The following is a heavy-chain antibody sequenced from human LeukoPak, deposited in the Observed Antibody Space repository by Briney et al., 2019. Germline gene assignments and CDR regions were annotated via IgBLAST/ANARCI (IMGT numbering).Heavy chain of an antibody. J-gene: IGHJ4*02. V-gene: IGHV4-34*01. CDR3: ARGNCSSTSCMDY. Sequence: SETLSLTCAVYGGSFSGYYWSWIRQPPGKGLEWIGEINHSGSTNYNPSLKSRVTISVDTSKNQFSLKLSSVTAADTAVYYCARGNCSSTSCMDYWDQGTLVTVSS. CDR1: GGSFSGYY. CDR2: INHSGST. D-gene: IGHD2-2*01.